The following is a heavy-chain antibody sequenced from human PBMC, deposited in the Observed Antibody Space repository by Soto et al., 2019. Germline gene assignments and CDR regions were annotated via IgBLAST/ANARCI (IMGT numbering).Heavy chain of an antibody. CDR1: GFTFDDYA. Sequence: GGSLRLSCVASGFTFDDYAMHWVRQTPGKGLEWVSSIDWNGGSTAYADSVKGRFTISRDNARNSLYLQMNSLRPEDTALYYCVKGRGSYFVYFGLDVWGQGTTVTVSS. CDR2: IDWNGGST. J-gene: IGHJ6*02. CDR3: VKGRGSYFVYFGLDV. D-gene: IGHD1-26*01. V-gene: IGHV3-9*01.